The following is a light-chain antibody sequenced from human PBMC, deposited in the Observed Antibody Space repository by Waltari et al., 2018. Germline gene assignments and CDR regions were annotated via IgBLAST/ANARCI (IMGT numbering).Light chain of an antibody. CDR1: TLEDQY. V-gene: IGLV3-1*01. J-gene: IGLJ3*02. Sequence: SYDLTQSPSVSVSPGQTARITCSGDTLEDQYANWYQQKAGPSPVLVIYQDTKRHLGIPGRFAGSSSGNTATLTISGTQSLDEADYFCQVWDTTTAVFGGGTKVTVL. CDR3: QVWDTTTAV. CDR2: QDT.